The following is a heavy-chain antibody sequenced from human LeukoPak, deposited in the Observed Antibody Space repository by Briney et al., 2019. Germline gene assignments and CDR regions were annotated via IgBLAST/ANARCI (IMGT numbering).Heavy chain of an antibody. J-gene: IGHJ4*02. D-gene: IGHD3-10*01. V-gene: IGHV4-59*08. Sequence: PSETLSLTCTVSGGSISGYYWSWIRQPPGEGLEWIGYIYYSGSTNYNPSLKSRVTISVDTSKNQFSLKLSSVTAADTAVYYCARHLPGPYGSGSYSSGFDYWGQGTLVTVSS. CDR1: GGSISGYY. CDR2: IYYSGST. CDR3: ARHLPGPYGSGSYSSGFDY.